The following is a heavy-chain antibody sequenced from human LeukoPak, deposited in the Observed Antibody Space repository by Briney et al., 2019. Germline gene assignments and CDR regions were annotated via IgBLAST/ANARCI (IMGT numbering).Heavy chain of an antibody. J-gene: IGHJ4*02. Sequence: GGSLRLSCAASGFTLSNFGVHWVRQAPGKGPEWVAVIWNDGSHKYYSDSVKGRFTIYRDNYKNTVYLQINSLRAQDTAVYSCAKDSNEFRNSYPYYWGQGTLVTVSS. V-gene: IGHV3-33*06. D-gene: IGHD3-10*01. CDR1: GFTLSNFG. CDR3: AKDSNEFRNSYPYY. CDR2: IWNDGSHK.